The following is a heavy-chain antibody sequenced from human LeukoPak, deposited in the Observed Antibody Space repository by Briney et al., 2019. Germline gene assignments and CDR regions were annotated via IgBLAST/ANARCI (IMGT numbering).Heavy chain of an antibody. D-gene: IGHD1-26*01. CDR2: IRYDGSNK. CDR3: AKTLVGSTRWFDP. CDR1: GFTFSSYG. J-gene: IGHJ5*02. Sequence: PGGSLRLSCAASGFTFSSYGMHWVRQAPGKGLEWVAFIRYDGSNKYYPDSVKGRFTISRDNSKSTLYLQMNSLRAEDTAIYYCAKTLVGSTRWFDPWGQGTLVTVSS. V-gene: IGHV3-30*02.